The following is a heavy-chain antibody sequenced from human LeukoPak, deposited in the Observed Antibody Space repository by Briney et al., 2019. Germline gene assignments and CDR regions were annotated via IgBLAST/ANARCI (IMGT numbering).Heavy chain of an antibody. CDR3: TTDSRPLCSGGSCYPVD. CDR2: IKSKTDGGTT. J-gene: IGHJ4*02. D-gene: IGHD2-15*01. CDR1: GFTFSNAW. Sequence: GGSLRLSCAASGFTFSNAWMSWVRQAPGKGLEWVGRIKSKTDGGTTEYGAPVKDRFTISRDDSKNTLYLQMNSLKTEDTAVYYCTTDSRPLCSGGSCYPVDWGQGALVTVSS. V-gene: IGHV3-15*01.